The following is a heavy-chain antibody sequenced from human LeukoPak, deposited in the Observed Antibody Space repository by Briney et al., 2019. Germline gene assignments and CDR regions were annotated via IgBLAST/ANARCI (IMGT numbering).Heavy chain of an antibody. CDR2: INSNSGAT. Sequence: GASVKVSCKASGYTFTGYYLHWVRQAPGQGLEWMGWINSNSGATHSAQKFQARVTMTRDTSISTAYMELSRVTSDDTAVYYCARDRVGNYLDNWGQGTLVTVSS. CDR3: ARDRVGNYLDN. J-gene: IGHJ4*02. CDR1: GYTFTGYY. D-gene: IGHD3-3*01. V-gene: IGHV1-2*02.